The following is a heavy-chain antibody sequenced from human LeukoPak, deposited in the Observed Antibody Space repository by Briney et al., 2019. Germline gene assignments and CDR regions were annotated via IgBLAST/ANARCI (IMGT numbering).Heavy chain of an antibody. Sequence: PGGSLRLSCAASGFSFSAYWMTWVRQAPGTGLEWVANINPAGSETYYVDPVKGRSSISRDNAKNLVYLQMNSLRAEDTAVYHCARFGYVAAVDVWGQGSPVTVSS. J-gene: IGHJ4*02. CDR2: INPAGSET. D-gene: IGHD2-15*01. CDR1: GFSFSAYW. CDR3: ARFGYVAAVDV. V-gene: IGHV3-7*01.